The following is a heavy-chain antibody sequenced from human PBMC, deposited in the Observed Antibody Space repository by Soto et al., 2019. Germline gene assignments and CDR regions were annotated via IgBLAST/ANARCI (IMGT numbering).Heavy chain of an antibody. Sequence: GGSLRLSCAASGFTFSSYSMNWVRQAPGKGLEWVSSISSSSSYIYYADSVKGRFTISRDNAKNSLYLQMNSLRAEDTAVYYCARVGPYGDYVPLYYYYYYMDVWGKGTTVTVSS. D-gene: IGHD4-17*01. CDR2: ISSSSSYI. V-gene: IGHV3-21*01. CDR1: GFTFSSYS. CDR3: ARVGPYGDYVPLYYYYYYMDV. J-gene: IGHJ6*03.